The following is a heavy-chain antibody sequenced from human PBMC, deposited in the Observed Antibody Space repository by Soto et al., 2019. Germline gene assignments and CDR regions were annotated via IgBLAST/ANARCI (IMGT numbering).Heavy chain of an antibody. CDR3: AREVPYSSSWYSQYYGMDV. J-gene: IGHJ6*02. Sequence: WASVKVSCKASGYTFTSYGISWVRQAPGQGLEWMGWISAYNGNTNYAQKLQGRVTMTTDTSTSTAYMELRSLRSDDTAVYYCAREVPYSSSWYSQYYGMDVWGQGTTVTVSS. D-gene: IGHD6-13*01. CDR2: ISAYNGNT. CDR1: GYTFTSYG. V-gene: IGHV1-18*01.